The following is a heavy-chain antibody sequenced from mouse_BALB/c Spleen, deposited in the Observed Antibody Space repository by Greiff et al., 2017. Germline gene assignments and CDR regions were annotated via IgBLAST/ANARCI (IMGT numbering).Heavy chain of an antibody. CDR2: ISSGGSYT. D-gene: IGHD2-1*01. J-gene: IGHJ2*01. CDR3: TREGDLLTFDY. CDR1: GFTFSSYT. V-gene: IGHV5-6-4*01. Sequence: EVMLVESGGGLVKPGGSLKLSCAASGFTFSSYTMSWVRQTPEKRLEWVATISSGGSYTYYPDSVKGRFTISRDNAKNTLYLQMSSLKSEDTAMYYCTREGDLLTFDYWGQGTTLTVSS.